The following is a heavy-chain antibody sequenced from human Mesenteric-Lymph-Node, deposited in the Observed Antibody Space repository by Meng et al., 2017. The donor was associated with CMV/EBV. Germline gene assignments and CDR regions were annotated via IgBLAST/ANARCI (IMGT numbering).Heavy chain of an antibody. Sequence: GESLKISCAASGFTFSSYAMHWVRQAPGKGLEWVAVISYDGSNKYYADSVKGRFTISRDNSKNTLYLQMNSLRAEDTAVYYCARERGRQQLVRDYYYYYGMDVWGQGTTVTVSS. V-gene: IGHV3-30-3*01. CDR3: ARERGRQQLVRDYYYYYGMDV. J-gene: IGHJ6*02. D-gene: IGHD6-13*01. CDR1: GFTFSSYA. CDR2: ISYDGSNK.